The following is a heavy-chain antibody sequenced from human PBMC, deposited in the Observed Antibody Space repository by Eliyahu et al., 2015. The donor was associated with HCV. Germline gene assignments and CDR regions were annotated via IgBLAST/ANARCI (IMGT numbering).Heavy chain of an antibody. Sequence: EVQLVESGGGLVQPGGSLRLSCAASGFTFSSYWXTWVRQAPGKGLEWVANIKQDGSEKYYVDSVRGRFTISRDNAKNSLYLQMNSLRAEDTALYYCARDRADRDCSDDSCLDACDIWGQGAMVTVSS. CDR3: ARDRADRDCSDDSCLDACDI. J-gene: IGHJ3*02. CDR2: IKQDGSEK. CDR1: GFTFSSYW. D-gene: IGHD2-15*01. V-gene: IGHV3-7*01.